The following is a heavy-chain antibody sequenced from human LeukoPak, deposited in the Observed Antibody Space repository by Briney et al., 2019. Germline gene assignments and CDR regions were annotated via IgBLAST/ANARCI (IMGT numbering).Heavy chain of an antibody. V-gene: IGHV3-30-3*01. J-gene: IGHJ4*02. CDR3: ARANFWSGYYLDY. D-gene: IGHD3-3*01. Sequence: AGGSLRLSCAASGFTFSSYAMHWVRQAPGKGLEWVAVISYDGSNKYYADSVKGRFTISRDNSKNTLYLQMNSLRAEDTAVYYCARANFWSGYYLDYWGQGTLVTVSS. CDR1: GFTFSSYA. CDR2: ISYDGSNK.